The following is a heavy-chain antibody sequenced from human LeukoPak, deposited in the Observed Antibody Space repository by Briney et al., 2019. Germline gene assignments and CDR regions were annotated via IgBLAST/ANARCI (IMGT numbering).Heavy chain of an antibody. J-gene: IGHJ4*02. V-gene: IGHV3-7*01. CDR3: ARGYSSGWYVYFDY. CDR2: IKQDGSEK. CDR1: GFTFSNYW. D-gene: IGHD6-19*01. Sequence: GGSLRLSCTGSGFTFSNYWMSWVRQAPGKGLEWVANIKQDGSEKYYVDSVKGRFTISRDNAKNSLYLQINSLRAEDTAVYYCARGYSSGWYVYFDYWGQGTLVTVSS.